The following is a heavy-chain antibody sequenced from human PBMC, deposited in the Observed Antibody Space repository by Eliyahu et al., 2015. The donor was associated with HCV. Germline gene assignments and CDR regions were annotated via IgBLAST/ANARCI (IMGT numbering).Heavy chain of an antibody. Sequence: QVQLQESGPGLVKPSETLSXTCTVAGGSIXSSYWSXIRQPPGKGLEWIGYIYYSGXTHYNPSLKSRVTISLDTSKNQFSLKLSSVTAADTAXYYCASGGGGIAVAGTGGWFDPWGQGTLVTVSS. J-gene: IGHJ5*02. CDR2: IYYSGXT. CDR1: GGSIXSSY. D-gene: IGHD6-19*01. CDR3: ASGGGGIAVAGTGGWFDP. V-gene: IGHV4-59*01.